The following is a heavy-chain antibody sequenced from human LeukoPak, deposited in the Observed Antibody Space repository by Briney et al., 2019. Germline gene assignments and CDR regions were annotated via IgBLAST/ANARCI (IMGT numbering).Heavy chain of an antibody. Sequence: ASVKVSCKASGYTFASYGISWVRQAPGQGLEWMGGFDPEDGETIYAQKFQGRVTMTEDTSTDTAYMELSSLRSEDTAVYYCATASYSGSLLDYWGQGTLVTVSS. CDR1: GYTFASYG. D-gene: IGHD1-26*01. CDR2: FDPEDGET. V-gene: IGHV1-24*01. CDR3: ATASYSGSLLDY. J-gene: IGHJ4*02.